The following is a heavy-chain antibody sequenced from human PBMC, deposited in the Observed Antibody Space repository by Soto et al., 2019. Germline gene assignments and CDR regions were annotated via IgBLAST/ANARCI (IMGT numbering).Heavy chain of an antibody. CDR2: IIPIFGTA. D-gene: IGHD3-22*01. V-gene: IGHV1-69*13. Sequence: ASVKVSCKASGGTFSSYAISWVRQAPGQGLEWMGGIIPIFGTANYAQKFQGRVTITADESTSTAYMELSSLRSEDTAVYYCARGPNYYDSKPTNGDYYYGMDVWGQGTTVTVSS. CDR1: GGTFSSYA. CDR3: ARGPNYYDSKPTNGDYYYGMDV. J-gene: IGHJ6*02.